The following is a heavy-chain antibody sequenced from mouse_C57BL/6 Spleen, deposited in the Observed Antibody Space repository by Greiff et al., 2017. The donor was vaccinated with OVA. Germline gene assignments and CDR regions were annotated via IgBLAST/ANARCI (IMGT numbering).Heavy chain of an antibody. J-gene: IGHJ1*03. D-gene: IGHD2-4*01. CDR2: IYPGDGDT. V-gene: IGHV1-82*01. Sequence: QVQLQQSGPELVKPGASVKISCKASGYAFSSSWMNWVKQRPGKGLEWIGRIYPGDGDTNYNGKFKGKATLTADKSSSTAYMQLSSLTSEDSAVYFCARIYYDYVNWYFDVWGTGTTVTVSS. CDR3: ARIYYDYVNWYFDV. CDR1: GYAFSSSW.